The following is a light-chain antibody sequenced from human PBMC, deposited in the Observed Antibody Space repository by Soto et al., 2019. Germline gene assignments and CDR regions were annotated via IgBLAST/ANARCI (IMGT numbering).Light chain of an antibody. Sequence: QSALTQPASVSGSPGQSITISCTGTSSDVGGYNYVSWYQQHPGKAPKLMIYDVSNRPSGVSNRFSGSKSGNTASLTISGLQAEDYADYYCSSYTCSITPDVFGTGTKVTVL. CDR2: DVS. V-gene: IGLV2-14*01. J-gene: IGLJ1*01. CDR3: SSYTCSITPDV. CDR1: SSDVGGYNY.